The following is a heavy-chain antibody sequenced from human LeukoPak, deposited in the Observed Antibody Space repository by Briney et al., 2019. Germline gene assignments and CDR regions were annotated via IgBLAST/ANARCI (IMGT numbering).Heavy chain of an antibody. V-gene: IGHV4-59*08. CDR2: IYYSGSA. CDR1: GGSISNYY. D-gene: IGHD1-7*01. CDR3: ARGGLTGTTLGAFDI. J-gene: IGHJ3*02. Sequence: PSETLSLTCSVSGGSISNYYWSWIRQPPGKGLEWIAYIYYSGSANYNPSLKSRGTISVDTSKNQFSLKLTSVTAADTAVYYCARGGLTGTTLGAFDIWGQGTMVTVSS.